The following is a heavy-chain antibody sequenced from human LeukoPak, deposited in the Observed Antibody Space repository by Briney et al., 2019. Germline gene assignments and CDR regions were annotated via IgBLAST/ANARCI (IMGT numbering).Heavy chain of an antibody. V-gene: IGHV3-30*02. CDR3: AKDRGYNYLYDY. J-gene: IGHJ4*02. CDR1: GVTFSSYG. Sequence: GGSLRLSCAASGVTFSSYGMHWLRQAPGKGLEWVAFIRYGGSNKYYADSVKGRFTISRDNSKNTLYLQMNSLRAEDTAVYYCAKDRGYNYLYDYWGQGTLVTVSS. CDR2: IRYGGSNK. D-gene: IGHD1-20*01.